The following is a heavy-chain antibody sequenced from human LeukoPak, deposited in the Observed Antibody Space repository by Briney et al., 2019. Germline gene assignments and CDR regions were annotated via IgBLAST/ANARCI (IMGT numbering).Heavy chain of an antibody. CDR2: ISTSTGDT. D-gene: IGHD4-11*01. Sequence: ASVKVSCKTSGYSFILYGISGVRQAPGQGPEGMGWISTSTGDTKYTQKFQGRVTLTTDTSTSTAYMELSSLRSDDTAVYYCARDDNYGIFVNVDYWGQGTLVTVSS. CDR1: GYSFILYG. CDR3: ARDDNYGIFVNVDY. V-gene: IGHV1-18*01. J-gene: IGHJ4*02.